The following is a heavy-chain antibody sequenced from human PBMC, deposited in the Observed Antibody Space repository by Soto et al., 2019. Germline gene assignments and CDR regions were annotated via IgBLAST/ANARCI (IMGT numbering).Heavy chain of an antibody. J-gene: IGHJ4*02. Sequence: SETLSLTCAVYGGSFIGYYWSWIRQPPGKGLEWIGEINHSGSTNYNPSLKSRVTISVDTSKNQFSLKLRSVTAADTAVYYCARGLTDGSGAFDYWGQGTLVTVSS. D-gene: IGHD3-10*01. CDR1: GGSFIGYY. V-gene: IGHV4-34*01. CDR3: ARGLTDGSGAFDY. CDR2: INHSGST.